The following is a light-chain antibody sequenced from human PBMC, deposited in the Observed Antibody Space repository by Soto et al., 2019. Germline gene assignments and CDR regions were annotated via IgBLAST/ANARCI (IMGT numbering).Light chain of an antibody. CDR2: DAS. Sequence: EIVLTQSPDTLSLSPGERATLSCRASQSVSSYLAWYQQKPGQAPRLLIYDASNRATGIPARFSGSGFGTDFHLPIRRPGAYGFASYFRPARSKLPWGTFCQGNKLDVK. CDR3: PARSKLPWGT. J-gene: IGKJ2*01. V-gene: IGKV3-11*01. CDR1: QSVSSY.